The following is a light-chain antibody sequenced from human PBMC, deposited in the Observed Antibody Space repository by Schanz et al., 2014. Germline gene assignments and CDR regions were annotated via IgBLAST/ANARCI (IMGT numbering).Light chain of an antibody. J-gene: IGKJ1*01. Sequence: EIVMTQSPATLSVSPGERVTLSCRASQGVRTNLAWYQQRFGQPPRLLMYGAYSRASGIASRFSGSGSGTEFTLTITSLQSEDFAVYYCQQYGSSSTWTFGQGTKVEIK. CDR2: GAY. CDR3: QQYGSSSTWT. V-gene: IGKV3-15*01. CDR1: QGVRTN.